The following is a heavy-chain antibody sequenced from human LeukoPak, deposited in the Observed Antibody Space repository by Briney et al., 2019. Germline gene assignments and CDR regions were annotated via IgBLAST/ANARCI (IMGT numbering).Heavy chain of an antibody. J-gene: IGHJ3*02. Sequence: SETLSLTCAVYGGSFSGYYWSWIRQPPGKGLKWIGEINHSGSTNYNPSLKSRVAISVDTSKNQFSLKLSSVTAADTAVYYCARSSYYYGGHAFDIWGQGTMVTVSS. V-gene: IGHV4-34*01. CDR3: ARSSYYYGGHAFDI. CDR2: INHSGST. D-gene: IGHD3-10*01. CDR1: GGSFSGYY.